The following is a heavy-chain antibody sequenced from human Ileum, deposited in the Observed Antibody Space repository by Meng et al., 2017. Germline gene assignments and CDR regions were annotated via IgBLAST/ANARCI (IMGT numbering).Heavy chain of an antibody. D-gene: IGHD6-19*01. J-gene: IGHJ5*02. CDR1: GGSVSTGSYY. CDR3: ARDGTTAVPGVWFDP. V-gene: IGHV4-61*01. CDR2: IYYSGST. Sequence: QVQLQEPGPSLVRPSETLPPACPVPGGSVSTGSYYWSWIRQPPGKGLEWIGHIYYSGSTNYNPSLKSRVTISVDMSKNQFSLKLNSVTAADTAVYYCARDGTTAVPGVWFDPWGQGTLVTVSS.